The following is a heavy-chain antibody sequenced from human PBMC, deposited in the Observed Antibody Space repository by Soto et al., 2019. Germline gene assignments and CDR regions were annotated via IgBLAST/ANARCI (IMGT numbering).Heavy chain of an antibody. CDR1: GFTFSSYG. V-gene: IGHV3-30*18. D-gene: IGHD3-22*01. J-gene: IGHJ6*02. CDR2: ISYDGSNK. CDR3: AKDPLTGDYYYGMDV. Sequence: PGGSLRLSCAASGFTFSSYGMHWVRQAPGKGLEWVAVISYDGSNKYYADSVKGRFTISRDNSKNTLYLQMNSLRAEDTAVYYCAKDPLTGDYYYGMDVWGQGTTVTVSS.